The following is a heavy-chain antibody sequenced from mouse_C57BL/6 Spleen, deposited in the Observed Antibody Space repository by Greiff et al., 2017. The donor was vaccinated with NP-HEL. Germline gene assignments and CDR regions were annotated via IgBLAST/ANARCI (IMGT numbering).Heavy chain of an antibody. CDR1: GYTFTDYN. CDR2: INPNNGGT. Sequence: EVQLQQSGPELVKPGASVKIPCKASGYTFTDYNMAWVKQSHGKSLEWIGDINPNNGGTIYNQKFKGKATLTVDKSSSTAYMELRSLTSEDTAVYYCARSDEWLRAFDYWGQGTTLTVSS. CDR3: ARSDEWLRAFDY. V-gene: IGHV1-18*01. J-gene: IGHJ2*01. D-gene: IGHD2-2*01.